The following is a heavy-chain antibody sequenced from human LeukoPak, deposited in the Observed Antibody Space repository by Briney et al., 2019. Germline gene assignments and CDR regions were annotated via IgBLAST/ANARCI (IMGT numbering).Heavy chain of an antibody. CDR1: GFTFSSYW. V-gene: IGHV3-74*01. CDR2: INTDGSST. J-gene: IGHJ3*02. D-gene: IGHD2-2*01. Sequence: PGGSLRLSCAASGFTFSSYWMHWVRQAPGKGLVWVSRINTDGSSTSYADSVKGRFTISRDNAKNSLYLQMNSLRAEDTAVYYCARDKSVLVPAAMRVLDAFDIWGQGTMVTVSS. CDR3: ARDKSVLVPAAMRVLDAFDI.